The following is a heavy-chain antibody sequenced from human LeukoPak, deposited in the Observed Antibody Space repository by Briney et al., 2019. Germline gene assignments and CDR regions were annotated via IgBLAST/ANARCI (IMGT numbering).Heavy chain of an antibody. CDR2: INNSGST. D-gene: IGHD4-17*01. Sequence: PSETLSLTCAVYGGSFSGYYWSWIRQPPGKGLEWIGEINNSGSTNYNPSLKSRVTISVDTSKNQFSLKLSSVTAADTAVYYCAIHYGDYFDYWGQGTLVTVSS. V-gene: IGHV4-34*01. CDR1: GGSFSGYY. J-gene: IGHJ4*02. CDR3: AIHYGDYFDY.